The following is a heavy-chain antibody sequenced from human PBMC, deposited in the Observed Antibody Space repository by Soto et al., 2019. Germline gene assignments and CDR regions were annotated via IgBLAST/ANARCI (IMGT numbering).Heavy chain of an antibody. CDR3: AKATPRTQGTLDY. CDR2: ISWNSGSI. J-gene: IGHJ4*02. CDR1: EVNFRSHG. Sequence: SQRLSSAVSEVNFRSHGMHWVRQAPGKGLEWVSGISWNSGSIGYADSVKGRFTISRDNAKNSLYLQMNSLRAEDTALYYCAKATPRTQGTLDYWGQGTLVTVSS. D-gene: IGHD3-10*01. V-gene: IGHV3-9*01.